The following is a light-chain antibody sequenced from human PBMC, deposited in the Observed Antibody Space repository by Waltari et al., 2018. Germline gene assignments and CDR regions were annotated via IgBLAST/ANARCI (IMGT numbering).Light chain of an antibody. CDR3: QQYYSTPPT. CDR2: WAS. J-gene: IGKJ4*01. Sequence: IVMTQSADSLAVSLGERATNNCKHSQSVLYRSNNKNYLAWYQQKPGQPPKLLIYWASTRESGVPDRFSGSGSGTDFTLTISSLQAEDVAVYYCQQYYSTPPTFGGGTKVEIK. CDR1: QSVLYRSNNKNY. V-gene: IGKV4-1*01.